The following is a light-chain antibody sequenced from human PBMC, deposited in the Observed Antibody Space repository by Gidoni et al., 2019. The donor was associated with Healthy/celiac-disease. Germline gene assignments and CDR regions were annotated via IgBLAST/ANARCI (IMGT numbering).Light chain of an antibody. J-gene: IGKJ2*04. CDR2: GAS. Sequence: EIVLTQSPGTLSLSPGERATLSCRASQSVSSSYLAWYQQKPGQAPRLLIYGASSRATGIPDRFSGSGSGTEFTLTISRLEPEDFAVYYCQQYGSSPLACSFGQGTKLEIK. CDR1: QSVSSSY. CDR3: QQYGSSPLACS. V-gene: IGKV3-20*01.